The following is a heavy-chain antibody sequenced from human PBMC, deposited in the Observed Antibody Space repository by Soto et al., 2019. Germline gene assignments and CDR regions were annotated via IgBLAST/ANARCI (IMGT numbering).Heavy chain of an antibody. V-gene: IGHV4-30-2*01. Sequence: QLQLQESGSGLVKPSQTLSLACAVSGGSISSGCYSWSGIRQPPGKGLEWIGYIYQSGNTYYTPSLKSRVTISVDRSQHQFSLKLSSVTAAHTAVYYCARADYGDYFDYWGQGTLVTVSS. CDR1: GGSISSGCYS. CDR3: ARADYGDYFDY. J-gene: IGHJ4*02. D-gene: IGHD4-17*01. CDR2: IYQSGNT.